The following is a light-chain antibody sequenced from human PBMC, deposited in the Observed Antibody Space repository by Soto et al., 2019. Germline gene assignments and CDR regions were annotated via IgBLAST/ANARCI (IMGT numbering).Light chain of an antibody. Sequence: MLTQSPSASASLGASVKLTCTLSSGHSSYAIAWHQQRPEKGPRYLMKLNSDGSHNKGDGIPDRFSGSSSGAERYLTISSLQSEDEADYYCQTWGTGIPYVFGTGTKLTVL. CDR2: LNSDGSH. V-gene: IGLV4-69*01. J-gene: IGLJ1*01. CDR3: QTWGTGIPYV. CDR1: SGHSSYA.